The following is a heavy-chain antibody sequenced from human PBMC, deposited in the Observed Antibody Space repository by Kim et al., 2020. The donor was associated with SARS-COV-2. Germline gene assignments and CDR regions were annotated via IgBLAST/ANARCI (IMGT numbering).Heavy chain of an antibody. CDR3: ARDLKDIVVVPAA. CDR2: ISSSSSYI. CDR1: GFTFSSYS. Sequence: GGSLRLSCAASGFTFSSYSMNWVRQAPGKGLEWVSSISSSSSYIYYADSVKGRFTISRDNAKNSLYLQMNSLRAEDTAVYYCARDLKDIVVVPAAWGQGTLVTVSS. D-gene: IGHD2-2*01. V-gene: IGHV3-21*01. J-gene: IGHJ4*02.